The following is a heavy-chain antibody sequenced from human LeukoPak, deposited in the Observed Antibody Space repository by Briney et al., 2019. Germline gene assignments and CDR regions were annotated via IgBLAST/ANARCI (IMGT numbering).Heavy chain of an antibody. CDR1: GFTFSSYW. D-gene: IGHD3-22*01. J-gene: IGHJ5*02. CDR2: IKQDGSEE. V-gene: IGHV3-7*01. CDR3: ARDLGQYYDTSDNWFDP. Sequence: PGGSLRLSCAASGFTFSSYWMSWVRQAPGKGLEWVANIKQDGSEEYYVDSVKGRFTISRDNAKNTLNLQMNSLRAEDTAVYYCARDLGQYYDTSDNWFDPWGQGTLVTVSS.